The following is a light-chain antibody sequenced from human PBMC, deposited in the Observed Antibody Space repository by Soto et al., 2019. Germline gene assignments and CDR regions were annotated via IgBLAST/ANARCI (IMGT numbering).Light chain of an antibody. CDR3: QQYGSSPLT. CDR2: GAS. V-gene: IGKV3-20*01. CDR1: QSGNSRY. Sequence: EIVLTQSPGTLSLSPGEIANLSFSASQSGNSRYLAWYQQKPGQAPRLLIYGASSRATGISDRFSGSGSGTDFTLTISRLEPEDFAVYYCQQYGSSPLTFGGGTKVDIK. J-gene: IGKJ4*01.